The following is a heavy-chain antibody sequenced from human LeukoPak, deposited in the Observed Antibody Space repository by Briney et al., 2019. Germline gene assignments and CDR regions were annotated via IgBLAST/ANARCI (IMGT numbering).Heavy chain of an antibody. Sequence: GESLRLSCAASGFTFSTYSMNWVRQAPGKGLEWVSSISSSSSYVYYADSVKGRFTISRDNAKNSLYLQMNSLRAEDTAVYYCARVEDSSGYYGPYFDYWGQGTLVTVSP. J-gene: IGHJ4*02. CDR1: GFTFSTYS. CDR2: ISSSSSYV. CDR3: ARVEDSSGYYGPYFDY. D-gene: IGHD3-22*01. V-gene: IGHV3-21*01.